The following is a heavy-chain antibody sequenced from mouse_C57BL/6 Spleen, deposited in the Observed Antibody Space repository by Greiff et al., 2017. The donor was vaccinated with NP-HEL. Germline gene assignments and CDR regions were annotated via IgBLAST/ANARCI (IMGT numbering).Heavy chain of an antibody. Sequence: EVQLQQSGAELVRPGASVKLSCTASGFNIKDDYMHWVKQRPEQGLEWIGWIDPENGDTEYASKFQGKATITEDTSSNTAYLQLSSLTSEDAAVYYCTVITTVPFAYWGQGTLVTVSA. J-gene: IGHJ3*01. V-gene: IGHV14-4*01. CDR1: GFNIKDDY. CDR3: TVITTVPFAY. CDR2: IDPENGDT. D-gene: IGHD1-1*01.